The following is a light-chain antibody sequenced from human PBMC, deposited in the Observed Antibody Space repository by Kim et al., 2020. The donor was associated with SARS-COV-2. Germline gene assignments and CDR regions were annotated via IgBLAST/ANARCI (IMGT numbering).Light chain of an antibody. CDR1: SSNVGSNN. CDR2: INN. CDR3: AAWDDSLNGLYV. V-gene: IGLV1-44*01. J-gene: IGLJ1*01. Sequence: RCTITSSTSSSNVGSNNVNVDRKLPGTATELLLYINNQRPSGVPDRGSGSESGTSASLAISVLQSEDEADDYCAAWDDSLNGLYVFGTGTKVSVL.